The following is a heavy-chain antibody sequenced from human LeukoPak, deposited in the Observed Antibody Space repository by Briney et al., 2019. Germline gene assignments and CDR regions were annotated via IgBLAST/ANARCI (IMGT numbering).Heavy chain of an antibody. CDR3: ARTLVGATTFNYFDY. CDR2: IIPIFGTA. V-gene: IGHV1-69*05. CDR1: GGTFSSYA. Sequence: ASVKVSCKASGGTFSSYAISWVRQAPGQGLEWMGGIIPIFGTANYAQKFQGRVTITTDESTSTAYMELSSLRSEDTAAYYCARTLVGATTFNYFDYWGQGTLVTVSS. J-gene: IGHJ4*02. D-gene: IGHD1-26*01.